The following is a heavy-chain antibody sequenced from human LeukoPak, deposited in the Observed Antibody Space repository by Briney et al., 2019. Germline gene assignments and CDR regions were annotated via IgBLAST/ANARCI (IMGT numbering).Heavy chain of an antibody. CDR1: GEPFSGHY. V-gene: IGHV4-34*01. D-gene: IGHD1-1*01. CDR2: INHSGSS. CDR3: ATHSQLARPRGAFDI. Sequence: SETLSLTCAVYGEPFSGHYWTWIRQPPGKGLEWIGEINHSGSSNYNPSLKSRVTVSADTSKSQFSLRLNSVSAADTAVYYCATHSQLARPRGAFDIWGQGTMVTVSS. J-gene: IGHJ3*02.